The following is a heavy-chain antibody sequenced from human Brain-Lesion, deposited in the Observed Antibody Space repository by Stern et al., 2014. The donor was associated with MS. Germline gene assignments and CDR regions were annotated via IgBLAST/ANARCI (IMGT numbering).Heavy chain of an antibody. V-gene: IGHV1-2*04. D-gene: IGHD3-22*01. CDR1: GYTFTGYY. CDR3: ATYYYDSTGYNDF. CDR2: INPKSGGT. J-gene: IGHJ4*02. Sequence: VQLVESEAEVKKPGASVKVSCKASGYTFTGYYMHWVRQAPGQGLEWMGWINPKSGGTNYAQKLQGWVTMTRDTSINTAYMELSRLRSDDTAVYYCATYYYDSTGYNDFWGQGTLVTVSS.